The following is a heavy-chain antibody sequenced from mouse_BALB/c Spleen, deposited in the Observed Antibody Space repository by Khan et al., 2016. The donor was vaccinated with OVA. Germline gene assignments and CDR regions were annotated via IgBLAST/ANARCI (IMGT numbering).Heavy chain of an antibody. V-gene: IGHV1S136*01. CDR1: GYTFTNYV. CDR2: INPYNGGT. D-gene: IGHD4-1*01. CDR3: ARGNWQSYYFDY. J-gene: IGHJ2*01. Sequence: VRLQQSGPELVKPGASVKMSCKASGYTFTNYVLHWVKQKPGQGLEWIGYINPYNGGTKYNEKFKGKATLASDKSSITAYMELSSLPSENSAVYYCARGNWQSYYFDYWGQGTTLTLSS.